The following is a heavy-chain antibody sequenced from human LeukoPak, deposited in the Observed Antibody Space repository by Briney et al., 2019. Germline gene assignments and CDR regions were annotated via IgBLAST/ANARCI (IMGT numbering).Heavy chain of an antibody. CDR3: ARDGGFIGAAFDI. D-gene: IGHD5-12*01. J-gene: IGHJ3*02. CDR2: IYHSGST. V-gene: IGHV4-30-2*01. Sequence: SETLSLTCAVSGGSISSGGYSWSWIRQPPGKGLEWIGYIYHSGSTYYNPSLKSQVTISVDRSKNQFSLKLSSVTAADTAVYYCARDGGFIGAAFDIWGQGTMVTVSS. CDR1: GGSISSGGYS.